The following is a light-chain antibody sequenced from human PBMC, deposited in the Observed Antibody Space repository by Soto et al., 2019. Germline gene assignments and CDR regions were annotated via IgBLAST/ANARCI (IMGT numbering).Light chain of an antibody. V-gene: IGLV1-40*01. J-gene: IGLJ1*01. CDR2: SNA. Sequence: QSVLTQPPSVSGAPGQRVTISCTGSSSNIGTGYDVHWYQQLPGTAPKLLIYSNANRPSGVPDRFSGSKSGTSASLAITGLQAEDEADYYCQSYDSSLSSDVFGTGTKLTVL. CDR3: QSYDSSLSSDV. CDR1: SSNIGTGYD.